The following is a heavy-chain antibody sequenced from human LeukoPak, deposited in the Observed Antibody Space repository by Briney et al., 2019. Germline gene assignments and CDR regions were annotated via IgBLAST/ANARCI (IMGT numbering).Heavy chain of an antibody. J-gene: IGHJ4*02. Sequence: GRSLRLSCAASGFTFSSYGMHWVRQAPGKGLGWVAVISYDGSNKYYADSVKGRFTISRDNSKNTLYLQMNSLRAEDTAVYYCAKVIAPWIQLWLIDYWGQGTLVTVSS. V-gene: IGHV3-30*18. CDR1: GFTFSSYG. CDR3: AKVIAPWIQLWLIDY. CDR2: ISYDGSNK. D-gene: IGHD5-18*01.